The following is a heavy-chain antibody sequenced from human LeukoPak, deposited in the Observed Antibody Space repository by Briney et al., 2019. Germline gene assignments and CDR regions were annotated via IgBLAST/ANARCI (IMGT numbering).Heavy chain of an antibody. D-gene: IGHD2-15*01. J-gene: IGHJ4*02. V-gene: IGHV1-18*01. CDR2: ITAYNGNT. CDR1: GYIFTNYG. CDR3: VRALYCSGGSCYDGALDY. Sequence: ASVNVSCKASGYIFTNYGITWVRQAPGQGLEWMGWITAYNGNTKYAQNLQGRVALATDTSTSTAYMELRSLRSDDTAVYYCVRALYCSGGSCYDGALDYWGQGTLVTVSS.